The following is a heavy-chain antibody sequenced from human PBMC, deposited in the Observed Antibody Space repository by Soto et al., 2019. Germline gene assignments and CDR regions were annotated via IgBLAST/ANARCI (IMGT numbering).Heavy chain of an antibody. CDR1: GGSISSGGYY. CDR2: IYYSGST. D-gene: IGHD2-2*02. Sequence: QVQLQESGPGLVKPSQTLSLTCTVSGGSISSGGYYWSWIRQHPGKGLEWIGYIYYSGSTYYNPSLTSRVTISVETSKNKFSLKLSSVTAADTAVYYCARQLVVPAAIQRWGYFDYWGQGTLVTVSS. J-gene: IGHJ4*02. CDR3: ARQLVVPAAIQRWGYFDY. V-gene: IGHV4-31*03.